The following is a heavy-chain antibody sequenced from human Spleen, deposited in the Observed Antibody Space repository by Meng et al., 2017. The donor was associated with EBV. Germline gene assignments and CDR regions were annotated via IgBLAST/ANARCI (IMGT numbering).Heavy chain of an antibody. V-gene: IGHV4-34*12. J-gene: IGHJ4*02. CDR2: VIHSGNT. CDR1: GESFSAYY. D-gene: IGHD3-16*01. CDR3: ATGWGKANY. Sequence: VQLQQWGEGLLKPSETLSLTCAAYGESFSAYYWRWIRQPPGRGLEWIGDVIHSGNTSYSPSLKSRVTISVDTSKSQFSLKLRSMTAADTAVYYCATGWGKANYWGQGTLVTVSS.